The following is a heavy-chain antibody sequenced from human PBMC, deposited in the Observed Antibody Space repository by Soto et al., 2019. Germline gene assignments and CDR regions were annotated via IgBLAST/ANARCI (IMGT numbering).Heavy chain of an antibody. V-gene: IGHV4-30-4*01. CDR3: ARSETYYDFWSGYRPPYGMDV. CDR2: IYYSGST. D-gene: IGHD3-3*01. CDR1: GGSISSGDYY. J-gene: IGHJ6*02. Sequence: SETLSLTCTVSGGSISSGDYYWSWIRQPPGKGLEWIGYIYYSGSTYYNPSLKSRVTISVDTSKNQFSLKLSSVTAADTAVYYCARSETYYDFWSGYRPPYGMDVWGQGTTVT.